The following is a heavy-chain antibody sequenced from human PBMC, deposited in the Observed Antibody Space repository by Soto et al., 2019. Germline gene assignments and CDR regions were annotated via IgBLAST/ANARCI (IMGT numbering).Heavy chain of an antibody. CDR2: ISYDGSNK. D-gene: IGHD6-19*01. CDR1: GFTFSSYA. CDR3: ARERGLDSGWSSNFDY. V-gene: IGHV3-30-3*01. J-gene: IGHJ4*02. Sequence: QVQLVESGGGVVQPGRSLRLSCAASGFTFSSYAMHWVRQAPGKGLEWVAVISYDGSNKYYADSVKGRFTISRDNSKNTLYLQMNSLRAEDTAVYYCARERGLDSGWSSNFDYWGQGTLVTVSS.